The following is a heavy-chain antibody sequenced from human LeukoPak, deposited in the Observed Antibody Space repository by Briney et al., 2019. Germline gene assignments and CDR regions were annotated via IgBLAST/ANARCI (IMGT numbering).Heavy chain of an antibody. Sequence: GGSLRLSCATSGFPFSNYWMNWVRQAPGKGLEWVANIKQAGSEKFYVDSVKGRFTISRDNAKNSLYLQMNSLRADDTAVYYCASLGNWGQGTLVTVSS. V-gene: IGHV3-7*01. CDR3: ASLGN. CDR1: GFPFSNYW. D-gene: IGHD1-1*01. J-gene: IGHJ4*02. CDR2: IKQAGSEK.